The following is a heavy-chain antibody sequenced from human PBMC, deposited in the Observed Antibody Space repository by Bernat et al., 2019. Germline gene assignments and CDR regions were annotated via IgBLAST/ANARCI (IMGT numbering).Heavy chain of an antibody. CDR1: GFTFSSYA. V-gene: IGHV3-23*01. CDR2: ISGNGTST. D-gene: IGHD6-19*01. CDR3: AKDLCSGWYNAFEV. J-gene: IGHJ3*01. Sequence: EVQLLESGGGLVQPGGSLRLSCATSGFTFSSYAMTWVRQAPGKGLEWVSGISGNGTSTYYADSVKGRFTISRDNPMDTVSLQMNSLPAEDTAVYYCAKDLCSGWYNAFEVWGPGTMVTVSS.